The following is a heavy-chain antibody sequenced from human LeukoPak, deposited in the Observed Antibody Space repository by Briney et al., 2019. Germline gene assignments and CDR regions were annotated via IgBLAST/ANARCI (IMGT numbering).Heavy chain of an antibody. Sequence: GGSLRLSCAASGFTFSSYWMSWVRQAPGKGLEWVANTKQDGSEKYYVDSVKGRFTISRDNAKNSLYLQMNSLRAEDTAVYYCARAGNYDILTGYTAYDYYYYMDVWGKGTTVTVSS. CDR2: TKQDGSEK. CDR1: GFTFSSYW. V-gene: IGHV3-7*01. D-gene: IGHD3-9*01. J-gene: IGHJ6*03. CDR3: ARAGNYDILTGYTAYDYYYYMDV.